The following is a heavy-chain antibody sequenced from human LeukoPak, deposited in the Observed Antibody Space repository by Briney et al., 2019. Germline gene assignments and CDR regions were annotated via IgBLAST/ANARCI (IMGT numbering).Heavy chain of an antibody. D-gene: IGHD6-25*01. J-gene: IGHJ4*02. CDR2: IFYSGST. CDR3: ARGPAATSRGLSY. Sequence: SETLSLTCTVSGGSVSSGSYYWSWVRQPPGKGLEWIGYIFYSGSTNYNPSLKSRVTISVDTSNNQFSLKLSSVTAADTAVYYCARGPAATSRGLSYWGQGTLVTVSS. V-gene: IGHV4-61*01. CDR1: GGSVSSGSYY.